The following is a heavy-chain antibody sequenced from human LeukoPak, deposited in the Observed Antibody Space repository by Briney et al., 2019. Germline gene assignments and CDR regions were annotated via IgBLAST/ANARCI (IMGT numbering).Heavy chain of an antibody. CDR1: GGSFSGDC. D-gene: IGHD4-17*01. V-gene: IGHV4-34*01. J-gene: IGHJ2*01. CDR2: INHSGST. CDR3: ARLTYGDSQVGYFGL. Sequence: SETLSLTCAVYGGSFSGDCWSWIRQPPGKGLEWIGEINHSGSTNYNPSLKSRVTISVDTSKNQFSLKLSSVTAADTAVYYCARLTYGDSQVGYFGLWGRGTLVTVSS.